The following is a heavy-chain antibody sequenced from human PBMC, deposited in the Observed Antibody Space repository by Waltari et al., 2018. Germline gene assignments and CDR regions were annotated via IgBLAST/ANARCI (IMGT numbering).Heavy chain of an antibody. CDR1: GFTFSSYG. CDR3: ASDYGDSGSY. V-gene: IGHV3-33*01. D-gene: IGHD4-17*01. CDR2: IWYDGSNN. J-gene: IGHJ4*02. Sequence: QVQLVESGGGVVQPGRSLRLSCAASGFTFSSYGRHWVRQAPGKGLEWVAVIWYDGSNNYYADSVKGRFTISRDNSKNTLYLQMNSLRAEDTAVYYCASDYGDSGSYWGQGTLVTVSS.